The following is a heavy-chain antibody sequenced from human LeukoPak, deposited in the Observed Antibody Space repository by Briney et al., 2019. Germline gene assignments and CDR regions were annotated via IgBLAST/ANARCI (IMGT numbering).Heavy chain of an antibody. J-gene: IGHJ4*02. Sequence: PGGSLRLSCAASGFTFSSYDVNWVRQAPGKGLEWVSYISDIGTTIYYADSVKGRFTISRDNAKNSLYLQMNSLRAEDTAVYYCARGQYNNNWYADYWGQGTLVTVSS. CDR3: ARGQYNNNWYADY. CDR2: ISDIGTTI. V-gene: IGHV3-48*03. CDR1: GFTFSSYD. D-gene: IGHD6-13*01.